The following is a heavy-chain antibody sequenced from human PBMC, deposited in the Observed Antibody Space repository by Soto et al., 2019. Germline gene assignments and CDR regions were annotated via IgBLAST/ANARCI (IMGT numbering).Heavy chain of an antibody. D-gene: IGHD5-12*01. CDR3: ARDYSGYDPALNRFDP. J-gene: IGHJ5*02. Sequence: ASVKVSCKVSGYTLTELSMHWVRQAPGQGLEWLGGISPVIGTTHYAQRFQGRLTITADRSTMTTYMELSGLKSEDTAIYFCARDYSGYDPALNRFDPWGQGTLVTVSS. CDR1: GYTLTELS. V-gene: IGHV1-24*01. CDR2: ISPVIGTT.